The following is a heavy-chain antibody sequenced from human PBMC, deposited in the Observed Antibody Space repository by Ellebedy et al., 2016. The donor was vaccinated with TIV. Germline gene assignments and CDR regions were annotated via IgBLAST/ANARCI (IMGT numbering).Heavy chain of an antibody. CDR2: INPNSGGT. CDR1: GYTFTSYG. Sequence: AASVTVSCKASGYTFTSYGISWVRQAPGQGLEWMGWINPNSGGTNYAQKFQGRVTITRDTSLSTAYMELSSLRSDDTAVYYCARGDQLPHYYHDGLDVWGQGTTVTVSS. J-gene: IGHJ6*02. D-gene: IGHD2-2*01. CDR3: ARGDQLPHYYHDGLDV. V-gene: IGHV1-2*02.